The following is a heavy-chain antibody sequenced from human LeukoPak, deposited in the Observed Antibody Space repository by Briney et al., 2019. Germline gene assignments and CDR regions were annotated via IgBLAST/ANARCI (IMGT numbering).Heavy chain of an antibody. V-gene: IGHV4-31*03. Sequence: PSETLSLTCIVSGGSISSGGYYWTWVRQHPGKGLEWIGYMYHSGTTSYNPSLKSRITISVDTSKNQFSLKLSSVTAADSAVYYCARITCGGDCNYYYYHGSDVWGQGTTVTVSS. J-gene: IGHJ6*02. CDR2: MYHSGTT. CDR3: ARITCGGDCNYYYYHGSDV. CDR1: GGSISSGGYY. D-gene: IGHD2-21*02.